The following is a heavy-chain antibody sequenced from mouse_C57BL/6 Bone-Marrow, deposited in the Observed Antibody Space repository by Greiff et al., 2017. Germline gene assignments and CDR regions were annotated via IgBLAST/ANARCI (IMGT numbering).Heavy chain of an antibody. CDR3: ARVRVYYYGSSHDY. CDR1: GYTFTSYG. D-gene: IGHD1-1*01. CDR2: IYPRSGNT. Sequence: VQLQQSGAELARPGASVKLSCKASGYTFTSYGISWVKQRTGQGLEWIGEIYPRSGNTYYNEKFKGKATLTADKSSSTAYMELRSLTSEDSAVXFCARVRVYYYGSSHDYWGTGTTLTVSS. J-gene: IGHJ2*01. V-gene: IGHV1-81*01.